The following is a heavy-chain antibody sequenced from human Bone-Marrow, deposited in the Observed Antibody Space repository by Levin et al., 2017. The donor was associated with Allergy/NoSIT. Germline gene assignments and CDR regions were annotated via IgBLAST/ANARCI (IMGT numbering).Heavy chain of an antibody. CDR2: IYYSGST. V-gene: IGHV4-59*01. J-gene: IGHJ3*02. CDR3: ARGDLLGWELLHLGAFDI. CDR1: GGSISSYY. D-gene: IGHD1-26*01. Sequence: SQTLSLTCTVSGGSISSYYWSWIRQPPGKGLEWIGYIYYSGSTNYNPSLKSRVTISVDTSKNQFSLKLSSVTAADTAVYYCARGDLLGWELLHLGAFDIWGQGTMVTVSS.